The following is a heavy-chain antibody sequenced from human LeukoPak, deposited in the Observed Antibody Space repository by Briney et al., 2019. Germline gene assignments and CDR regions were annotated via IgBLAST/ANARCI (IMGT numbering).Heavy chain of an antibody. CDR3: ARSSIAAAGPFDY. CDR1: GGTFSSYA. CDR2: IIPIFGTA. D-gene: IGHD6-13*01. V-gene: IGHV1-69*05. J-gene: IGHJ4*02. Sequence: SVKVSCKASGGTFSSYAISWVRQAPGQGLEWMGRIIPIFGTANYAQKLQGRVTITTDESTSTAYMELSRLRSEDTAVYYCARSSIAAAGPFDYWGQGTLVTVSS.